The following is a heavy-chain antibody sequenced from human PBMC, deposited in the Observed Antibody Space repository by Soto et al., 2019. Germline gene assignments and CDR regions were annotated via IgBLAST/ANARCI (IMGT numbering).Heavy chain of an antibody. D-gene: IGHD6-13*01. V-gene: IGHV4-4*07. CDR3: ARVYSSPYYYYYGMDV. CDR1: GGSISSYY. Sequence: KSSETLSLTCTVSGGSISSYYWSWIRQPAGKGLEWIGRIYTSGSTNYNPSLKSRVTMSVDTSKNQFSLKLSSVTAADTAVYYCARVYSSPYYYYYGMDVWGQGTTVTVSS. CDR2: IYTSGST. J-gene: IGHJ6*02.